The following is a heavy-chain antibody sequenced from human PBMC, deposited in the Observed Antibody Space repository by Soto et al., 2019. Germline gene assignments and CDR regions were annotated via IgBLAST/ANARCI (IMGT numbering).Heavy chain of an antibody. Sequence: GESLKISCKGSGYSFTTYWIAWVRQMPGKGLEWMGVIYPGDSDTRYSPSFQGQVTISADKSISTAYLQWSSLKASDTAMYYCARRYSSSWPAEYWGQGTLVTVS. V-gene: IGHV5-51*01. J-gene: IGHJ4*02. CDR1: GYSFTTYW. CDR2: IYPGDSDT. D-gene: IGHD6-13*01. CDR3: ARRYSSSWPAEY.